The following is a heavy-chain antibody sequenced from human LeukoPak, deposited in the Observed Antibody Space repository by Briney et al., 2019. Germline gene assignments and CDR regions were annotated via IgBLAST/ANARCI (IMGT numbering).Heavy chain of an antibody. CDR2: IYPGDSDT. CDR3: ARRKQWLGGYWYFDL. J-gene: IGHJ2*01. Sequence: GESLKISCKGSGYSFTSYWIGWVRQMPGKGLEWMGIIYPGDSDTRYSPSFQGQVTISADKSISTAYLQWSSLKASDTAMYYCARRKQWLGGYWYFDLWGRGTLVTVSS. D-gene: IGHD6-19*01. CDR1: GYSFTSYW. V-gene: IGHV5-51*01.